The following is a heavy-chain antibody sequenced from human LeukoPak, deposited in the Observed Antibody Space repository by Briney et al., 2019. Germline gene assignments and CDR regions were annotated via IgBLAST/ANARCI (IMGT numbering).Heavy chain of an antibody. D-gene: IGHD2-15*01. J-gene: IGHJ3*02. Sequence: VASVKVSCKASGYTFSTYAIHWVRQAPGQRLEWMGWINAGNGNTKYSQKFQGRVTMTTDTSTSTAYMELRSLRSDDTAVYYCARVIVVVVAAKFVGDAFDIWGQGTMVTVSS. V-gene: IGHV1-3*01. CDR1: GYTFSTYA. CDR3: ARVIVVVVAAKFVGDAFDI. CDR2: INAGNGNT.